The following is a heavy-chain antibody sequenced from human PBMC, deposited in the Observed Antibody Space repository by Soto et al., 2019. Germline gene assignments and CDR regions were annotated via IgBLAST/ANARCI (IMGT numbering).Heavy chain of an antibody. J-gene: IGHJ6*02. CDR1: GGSFSGYY. D-gene: IGHD5-18*01. CDR2: INHSGST. CDR3: ASLLSSGYSYGSTYYYYYYGMDV. V-gene: IGHV4-34*01. Sequence: SETLSLTCAVYGGSFSGYYWSWIRQPPGKGLEWIGEINHSGSTNYNPSLKSRVTISVDTSKNQFSLKLSSVTAADTAVYYCASLLSSGYSYGSTYYYYYYGMDVWGQGTTVTVSS.